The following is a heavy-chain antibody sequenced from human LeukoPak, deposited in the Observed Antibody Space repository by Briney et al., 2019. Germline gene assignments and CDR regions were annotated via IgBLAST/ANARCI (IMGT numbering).Heavy chain of an antibody. CDR1: GFTFSSYW. CDR2: IKQDGSEK. J-gene: IGHJ4*02. D-gene: IGHD2-2*02. V-gene: IGHV3-7*01. Sequence: PGGSLRLSCAASGFTFSSYWMSWVRQAPGKGLEWVANIKQDGSEKYYVDSVKSRFTISRDNAKNSLYLQMNSLRAEDAAVYYCARILYCSSTSCYKLRLYYFDHWGQGTLVTVSS. CDR3: ARILYCSSTSCYKLRLYYFDH.